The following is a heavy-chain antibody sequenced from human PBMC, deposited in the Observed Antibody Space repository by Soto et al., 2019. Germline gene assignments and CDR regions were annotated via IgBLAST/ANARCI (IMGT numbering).Heavy chain of an antibody. J-gene: IGHJ6*02. D-gene: IGHD6-13*01. CDR3: ARRSSSWSVGKYYYGMDV. CDR1: GGTFSSYA. Sequence: GASVKVSCKASGGTFSSYAISWVRQAPGQGLEWMGGIIPIFGTANYAQKFQGRVTITADESTSTAYMELSSLRSEDTAVYYCARRSSSWSVGKYYYGMDVWGQGTTVTVSS. V-gene: IGHV1-69*13. CDR2: IIPIFGTA.